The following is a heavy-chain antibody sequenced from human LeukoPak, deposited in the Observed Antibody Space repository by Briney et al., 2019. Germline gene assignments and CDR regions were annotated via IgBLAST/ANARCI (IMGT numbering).Heavy chain of an antibody. CDR1: GFTFSSYA. CDR3: ARDPAYYYGSGRHYYYGMDV. V-gene: IGHV3-23*01. Sequence: GGSLRLSCAASGFTFSSYAMSWVRQAPGKGLEWVSSICGSGGNTYYADSVKGRFTISRDNSKNTLDLQMNSLRAEDTAVYYCARDPAYYYGSGRHYYYGMDVWGQGTTVTVSS. D-gene: IGHD3-10*01. CDR2: ICGSGGNT. J-gene: IGHJ6*02.